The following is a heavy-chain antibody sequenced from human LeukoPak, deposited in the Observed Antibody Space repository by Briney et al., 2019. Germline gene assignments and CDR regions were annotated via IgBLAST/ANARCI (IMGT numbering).Heavy chain of an antibody. V-gene: IGHV3-23*01. CDR3: ANHCGPTSKLRPYVCLDL. CDR1: GFSFSDYA. J-gene: IGHJ5*02. D-gene: IGHD6-25*01. Sequence: GGSLRLSCAASGFSFSDYAMSWVRHAPGGGLEWVSSVRPGGGDKYYADSVRGRFSISRDNSKNSLYLQMNSLRAEDTAVYYCANHCGPTSKLRPYVCLDLWGWGTLVSV. CDR2: VRPGGGDK.